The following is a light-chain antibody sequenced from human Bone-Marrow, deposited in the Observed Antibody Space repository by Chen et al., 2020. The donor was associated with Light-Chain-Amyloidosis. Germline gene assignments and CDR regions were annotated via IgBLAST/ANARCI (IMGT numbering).Light chain of an antibody. CDR2: GNT. CDR1: SSNIGAGND. Sequence: QSVLTQPPSVSGVPGQKVTILCTGSSSNIGAGNDVHWYQQLPGTTPKILIYGNTNRLSGVPSRFSGSKSGTSASQVISGLQPDDEADYHCQTYANATHVFGTGTEVIVL. J-gene: IGLJ1*01. CDR3: QTYANATHV. V-gene: IGLV1-40*01.